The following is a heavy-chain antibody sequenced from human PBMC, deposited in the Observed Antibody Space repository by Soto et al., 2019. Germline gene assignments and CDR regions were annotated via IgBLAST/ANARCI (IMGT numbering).Heavy chain of an antibody. D-gene: IGHD3-22*01. J-gene: IGHJ6*02. V-gene: IGHV1-69*13. CDR2: IIPIFGTA. CDR3: ARSGSGYSAPYYYYGMDV. CDR1: GCTFSSYA. Sequence: GASVKVSCKASGCTFSSYAISWVRQAPGQGLEWMGGIIPIFGTANYAQKFQGRVTITADESTSTAYMELSSLRSEDTAVYYCARSGSGYSAPYYYYGMDVWGQGTTVTVSS.